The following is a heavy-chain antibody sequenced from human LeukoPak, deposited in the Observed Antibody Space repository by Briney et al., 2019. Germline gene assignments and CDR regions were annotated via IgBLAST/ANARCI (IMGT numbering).Heavy chain of an antibody. V-gene: IGHV3-74*01. CDR3: TRGKPVDY. J-gene: IGHJ4*02. CDR2: INGDGSST. Sequence: PGGSLRLSCAASGFTFSSHWMHWVRQAPGKGLVWVSRINGDGSSTSYADTMRGRFTISRDNAKSTLYLQMNSLSAEDTAVYYCTRGKPVDYWAREPWSPSPQ. CDR1: GFTFSSHW.